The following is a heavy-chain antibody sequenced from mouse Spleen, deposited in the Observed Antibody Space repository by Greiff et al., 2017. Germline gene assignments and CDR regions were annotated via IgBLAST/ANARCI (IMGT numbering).Heavy chain of an antibody. CDR1: GFTFSSYT. J-gene: IGHJ2*01. D-gene: IGHD2-4*01. CDR2: ISSGGGNT. CDR3: ARHYYDYDGFDY. Sequence: EVQVVESGGGLVKPGGSLKLSCAASGFTFSSYTMSWVRQTPAKRLEWVATISSGGGNTYYPDSVKGRFTISRDNARNTLYLQMSSLRSEDTAMYYCARHYYDYDGFDYWGQGTTLTVSS. V-gene: IGHV5-9*04.